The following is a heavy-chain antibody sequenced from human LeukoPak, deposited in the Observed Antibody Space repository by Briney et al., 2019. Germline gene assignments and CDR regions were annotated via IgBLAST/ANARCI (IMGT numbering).Heavy chain of an antibody. CDR2: IYYSGST. CDR3: ARDKGYDFWSGLRYGMDV. D-gene: IGHD3-3*01. J-gene: IGHJ6*02. CDR1: GGSISSCY. V-gene: IGHV4-59*01. Sequence: PSETLSLTCTVSGGSISSCYWSWIRQPPGKGLEWIGYIYYSGSTNYNPSLKSRVTISVDTSKNQFSLKLSSVTAADTAVYYCARDKGYDFWSGLRYGMDVWGQGTTVTVSS.